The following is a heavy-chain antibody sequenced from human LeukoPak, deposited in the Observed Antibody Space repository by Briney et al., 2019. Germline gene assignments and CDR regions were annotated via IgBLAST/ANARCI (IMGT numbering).Heavy chain of an antibody. CDR2: ISGSGGST. D-gene: IGHD4-23*01. CDR1: GFTFSSYA. CDR3: AMLGGPIDVNY. Sequence: PGGSLRLSCAASGFTFSSYAMNWVRQAPGKGLEWVSAISGSGGSTYYADSAKGRFTISRDNSKNTLYLQMNSLRAEDTAVYYCAMLGGPIDVNYWGQGTLVTVSS. J-gene: IGHJ4*02. V-gene: IGHV3-23*01.